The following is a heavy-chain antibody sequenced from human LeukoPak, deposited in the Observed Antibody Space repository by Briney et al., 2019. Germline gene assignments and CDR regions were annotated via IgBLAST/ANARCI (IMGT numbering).Heavy chain of an antibody. Sequence: TASETLSLTCSVSGGSIASGSYYWGWIRQPPGKGLEWIGSIYYSGSTYYNPSLKSRVTISVDTSKNQFSLKLSSVTAADTAVYYCARHRSSGWHDYWGQGTLVTVSS. J-gene: IGHJ4*02. CDR3: ARHRSSGWHDY. CDR2: IYYSGST. CDR1: GGSIASGSYY. D-gene: IGHD6-19*01. V-gene: IGHV4-39*01.